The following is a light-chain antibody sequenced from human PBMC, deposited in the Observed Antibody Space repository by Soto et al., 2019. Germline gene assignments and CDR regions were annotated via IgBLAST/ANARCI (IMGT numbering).Light chain of an antibody. Sequence: EIVLTQSPGTLSLSPGERATLSCRASQSVSSSHLAWYQQKPGQAPRLLISGASSRATGIPDRFTGSGSGTDFTLTISRLEPEDFAVYYCQQYNNWPRTFGQGTKVEIK. CDR2: GAS. CDR3: QQYNNWPRT. V-gene: IGKV3-20*01. J-gene: IGKJ1*01. CDR1: QSVSSSH.